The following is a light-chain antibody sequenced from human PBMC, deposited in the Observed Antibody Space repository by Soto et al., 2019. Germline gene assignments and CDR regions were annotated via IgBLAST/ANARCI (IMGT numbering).Light chain of an antibody. CDR3: QQSYGTPIT. J-gene: IGKJ5*01. V-gene: IGKV1-39*01. CDR1: QTISSW. Sequence: DIQMTQYPSTPSGSVGDRVTITCRASQTISSWLAWYQQKPGQAPKLLIYVASSLQSEVPSRFSGSGSGTDFTLTITSLQPEDFATYYCQQSYGTPITFGQGTRLEN. CDR2: VAS.